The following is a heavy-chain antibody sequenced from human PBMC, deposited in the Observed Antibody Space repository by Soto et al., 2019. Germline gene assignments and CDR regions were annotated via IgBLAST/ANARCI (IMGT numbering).Heavy chain of an antibody. CDR1: GFTFSSYS. CDR3: ARGPSAAAPLSDWYFDL. J-gene: IGHJ2*01. CDR2: ISSGSYNI. V-gene: IGHV3-48*02. Sequence: EVQLVESGGGLVQPGGSLRLSCTASGFTFSSYSMNWVRQAPGKGLEWVSHISSGSYNIDYADSVKGRLTISRDNAKDSLYLQMSSLRDDDSAVYYCARGPSAAAPLSDWYFDLWGRGTLVTVSS. D-gene: IGHD2-2*01.